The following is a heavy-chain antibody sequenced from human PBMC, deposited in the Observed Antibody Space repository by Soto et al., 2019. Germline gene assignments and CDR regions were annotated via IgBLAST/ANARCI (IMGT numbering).Heavy chain of an antibody. J-gene: IGHJ4*02. V-gene: IGHV4-31*03. Sequence: QVQLQESGPGLVKPSQTLSLTCTVSVGSISSGGYYWSWIRQHPGKGLEWIGYIYYSGSTYYNPSLKSRVPISVDTSKNQFSLKLSSVPAADTAVYYCARVPTSSGSSGYYYGCWGQGTLVTVSS. CDR1: VGSISSGGYY. CDR2: IYYSGST. CDR3: ARVPTSSGSSGYYYGC. D-gene: IGHD3-22*01.